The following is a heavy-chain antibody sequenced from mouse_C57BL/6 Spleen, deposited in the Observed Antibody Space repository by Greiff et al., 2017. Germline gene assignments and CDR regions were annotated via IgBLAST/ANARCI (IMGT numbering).Heavy chain of an antibody. V-gene: IGHV1-72*01. CDR1: GYTFTSYW. CDR2: IDPNSGGT. J-gene: IGHJ4*01. CDR3: ARDEGTVVPRYPSYAMDY. Sequence: QVQLQQPGAELVKPGASVKLSCKASGYTFTSYWMHWVKQRPGRGLEWIGRIDPNSGGTKYNEKFKSKATLTVDKPSSTAYMQLSSLTSEDSAVYYCARDEGTVVPRYPSYAMDYWGQGTSVTVSS. D-gene: IGHD1-1*01.